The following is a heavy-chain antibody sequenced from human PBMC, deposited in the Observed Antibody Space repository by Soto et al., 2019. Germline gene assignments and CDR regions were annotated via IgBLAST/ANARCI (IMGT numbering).Heavy chain of an antibody. Sequence: ASVKVSCKASGYTFTGQYMHWVRQAPGQGLEWMGWINPNSGDTNYAQKFQGRVTMTRDTSIGTAYMGLSSLRSNDTAIYYCARESSGITLYGMDAWGQGTTVTVSS. CDR2: INPNSGDT. D-gene: IGHD1-7*01. J-gene: IGHJ6*02. CDR1: GYTFTGQY. V-gene: IGHV1-2*02. CDR3: ARESSGITLYGMDA.